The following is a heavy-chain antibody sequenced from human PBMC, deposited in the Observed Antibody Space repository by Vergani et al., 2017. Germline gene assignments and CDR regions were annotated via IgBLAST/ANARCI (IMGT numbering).Heavy chain of an antibody. Sequence: QMQLVQSGPEVKTPGTSVKVSCKASGFTFTSSAVQWVRQARGQRLEWIGWIVVCSGNTNYAQKFQERVTITRDMSTSTAYMELSSLGSEDTAVYYCARVLRYFDWSQVGAFDIWGQGTMVTVSS. V-gene: IGHV1-58*01. CDR3: ARVLRYFDWSQVGAFDI. CDR2: IVVCSGNT. D-gene: IGHD3-9*01. J-gene: IGHJ3*02. CDR1: GFTFTSSA.